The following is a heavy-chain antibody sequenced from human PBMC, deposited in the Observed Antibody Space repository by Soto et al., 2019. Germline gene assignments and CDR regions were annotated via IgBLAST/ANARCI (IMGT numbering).Heavy chain of an antibody. J-gene: IGHJ5*02. CDR2: ISSSSSYI. D-gene: IGHD3-16*01. V-gene: IGHV3-21*01. CDR1: GFTFSSYS. Sequence: PGGSLRLSCAAFGFTFSSYSMNWVRQAPGKGLEWVSSISSSSSYIYYADSVKGRFTISRDNATNSLYLQMNSLRAEDTAVYYCAREELLRLGSPLAHGWFDPWGQGTLVTVSS. CDR3: AREELLRLGSPLAHGWFDP.